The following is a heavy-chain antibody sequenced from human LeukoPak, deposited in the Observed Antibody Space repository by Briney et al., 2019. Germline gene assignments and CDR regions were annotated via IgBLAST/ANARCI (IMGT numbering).Heavy chain of an antibody. J-gene: IGHJ4*02. CDR1: GFTFSNYG. V-gene: IGHV3-33*08. Sequence: GGSLRLSCAASGFTFSNYGMHWVRQAPGKGLEWVAAIWYDGSNKYYGDSVKGRFTISRDNSKNTLYLQMNSLKTEDTAIYYCARTEYCSAGRCYSDYFDSWGQGTLVTVSS. CDR2: IWYDGSNK. CDR3: ARTEYCSAGRCYSDYFDS. D-gene: IGHD2-15*01.